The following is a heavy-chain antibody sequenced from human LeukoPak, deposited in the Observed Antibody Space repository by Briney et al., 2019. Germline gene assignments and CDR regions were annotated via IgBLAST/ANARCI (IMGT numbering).Heavy chain of an antibody. Sequence: GGSLRLSCAASGFTFSSYSMNWVRQAPGKGLEWVSSISSSSSYIYYADSVKGRFTISRDNAKNSLYLQMNSLRAEDTAVYYCARYGGGHSAFDIWGQGTMVTVSS. CDR1: GFTFSSYS. D-gene: IGHD3-10*01. CDR3: ARYGGGHSAFDI. J-gene: IGHJ3*02. V-gene: IGHV3-21*01. CDR2: ISSSSSYI.